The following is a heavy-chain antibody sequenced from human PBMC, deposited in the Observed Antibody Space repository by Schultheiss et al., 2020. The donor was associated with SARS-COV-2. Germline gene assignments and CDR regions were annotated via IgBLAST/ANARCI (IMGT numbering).Heavy chain of an antibody. CDR1: GFTFDDYA. Sequence: SLKISCAASGFTFDDYAMHWVRQAPGKGLEWVSSISWNGGSLAYAESVKGRLTISRDNSKNTLYLQMNSLRAEDTAMYYCARDRYGDIPLAQFDYWGQGTLVTVSS. CDR3: ARDRYGDIPLAQFDY. V-gene: IGHV3-9*01. D-gene: IGHD4-17*01. CDR2: ISWNGGSL. J-gene: IGHJ4*02.